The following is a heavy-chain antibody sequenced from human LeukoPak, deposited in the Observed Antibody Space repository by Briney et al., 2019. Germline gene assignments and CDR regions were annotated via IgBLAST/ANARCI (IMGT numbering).Heavy chain of an antibody. CDR1: GGCLSTRAYY. V-gene: IGHV4-39*01. J-gene: IGHJ4*02. CDR3: ARQPALTHSPFDY. CDR2: IYCSGNP. Sequence: SETLSLTCIVSGGCLSTRAYYWGWIRQPPGEGLQWIGSIYCSGNPYYDSALKSRVTISVATSTSQFSLRLSSVTAADTAVYSCARQPALTHSPFDYWGQGTLVPVSS.